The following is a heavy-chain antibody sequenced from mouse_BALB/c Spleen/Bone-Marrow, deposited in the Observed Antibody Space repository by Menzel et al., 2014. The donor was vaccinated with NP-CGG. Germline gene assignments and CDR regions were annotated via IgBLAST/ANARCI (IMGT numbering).Heavy chain of an antibody. J-gene: IGHJ1*01. CDR2: IYPGGGYT. CDR3: AREVRRYFDV. V-gene: IGHV1-63*02. CDR1: GYTFTNCW. D-gene: IGHD2-14*01. Sequence: VQLVESGAELVRPGTSVKISCKASGYTFTNCWLGWVKQRPGHGLEWIGDIYPGGGYTNYNEKFKGKATLTADTSSSTAYMQLSSLTSEDSAVYFCAREVRRYFDVWGAGTTVTVSS.